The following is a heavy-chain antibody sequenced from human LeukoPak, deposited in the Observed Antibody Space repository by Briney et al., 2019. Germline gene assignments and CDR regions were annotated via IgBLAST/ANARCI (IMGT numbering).Heavy chain of an antibody. CDR3: ARVGDCTNGVCYNYYYYYMDV. CDR1: GFTFSSYG. V-gene: IGHV3-23*01. Sequence: GGSLRLSCAASGFTFSSYGMSWVRQAPGKGLEWVSAISGSGGSTYYADSVKGRFTISRDNSKNTLYLQMNSLRAEDTALYYCARVGDCTNGVCYNYYYYYMDVWGKGTTVTVSS. D-gene: IGHD2-8*01. CDR2: ISGSGGST. J-gene: IGHJ6*03.